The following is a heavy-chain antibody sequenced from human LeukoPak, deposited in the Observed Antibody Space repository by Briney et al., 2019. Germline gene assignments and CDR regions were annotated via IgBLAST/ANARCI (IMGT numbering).Heavy chain of an antibody. CDR1: GFTFSSYR. D-gene: IGHD5-12*01. J-gene: IGHJ4*02. Sequence: AGSLTLSCPASGFTFSSYRMNWVRPAPGRGLEWVSSISSSSSYIYYAGSVKGRFTISRDNAKNSQYLQMNSLRAEDTAVYYCARDPWTNSDYDGFDYWGQGTLVTVSS. V-gene: IGHV3-21*01. CDR2: ISSSSSYI. CDR3: ARDPWTNSDYDGFDY.